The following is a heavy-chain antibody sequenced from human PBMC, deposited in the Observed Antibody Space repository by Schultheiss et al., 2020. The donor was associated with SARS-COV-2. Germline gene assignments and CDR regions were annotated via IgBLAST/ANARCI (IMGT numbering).Heavy chain of an antibody. CDR2: INHSGST. CDR1: GGSISSYY. V-gene: IGHV4-34*01. CDR3: ARVTRNYDYVWGSYRIFDY. D-gene: IGHD3-16*02. J-gene: IGHJ4*02. Sequence: SETLSLTCTVSGGSISSYYWSWIRQPPGKGLEWIGEINHSGSTNYNPSLKSRVTISVDTSKNQFSLKLSSVTAADTAVYYCARVTRNYDYVWGSYRIFDYWGQGTLVTVSS.